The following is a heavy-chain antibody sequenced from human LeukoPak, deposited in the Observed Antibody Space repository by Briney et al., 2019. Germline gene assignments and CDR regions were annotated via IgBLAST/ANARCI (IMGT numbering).Heavy chain of an antibody. V-gene: IGHV3-30-3*01. CDR1: GFTFSSYA. Sequence: GGSLRLSCAASGFTFSSYAMHWVRQAPGKGLEWVAVISYDGSNKYYADSVKGRFTISRDNSKNTLYLQMNSLRAEDTAVYYCAGDLGGNYYYYYGMDVWGQGTTVTVSS. D-gene: IGHD3-10*01. J-gene: IGHJ6*02. CDR2: ISYDGSNK. CDR3: AGDLGGNYYYYYGMDV.